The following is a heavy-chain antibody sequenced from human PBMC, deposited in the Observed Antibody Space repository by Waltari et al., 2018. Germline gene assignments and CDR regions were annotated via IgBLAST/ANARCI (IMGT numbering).Heavy chain of an antibody. V-gene: IGHV3-23*03. CDR1: GFTFSSYV. CDR2: IYSDDRST. CDR3: ARDPPVDY. Sequence: EVQLLESGGGLVQPGGSLRLSCAASGFTFSSYVMNWVRQAPGKGLEWVSIIYSDDRSTYYADSVKGRFTVSRDNSKNTLYLQMNSLRAEDTAIYYCARDPPVDYWGQGTLVTVSS. J-gene: IGHJ4*02.